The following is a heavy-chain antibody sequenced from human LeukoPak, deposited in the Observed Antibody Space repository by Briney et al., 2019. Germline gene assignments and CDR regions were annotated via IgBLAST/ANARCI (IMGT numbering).Heavy chain of an antibody. Sequence: SVKVSCKASGGTFSSYAISWVRQAPGQGLEWMGRIIPIFGTANYAQKFQGRVTITTDESTSTAYMELSSLRSEDTAVYYCASGRRGYYDSSGYYYPYYSDYWGQGTLVTVSS. CDR1: GGTFSSYA. V-gene: IGHV1-69*05. CDR3: ASGRRGYYDSSGYYYPYYSDY. J-gene: IGHJ4*02. D-gene: IGHD3-22*01. CDR2: IIPIFGTA.